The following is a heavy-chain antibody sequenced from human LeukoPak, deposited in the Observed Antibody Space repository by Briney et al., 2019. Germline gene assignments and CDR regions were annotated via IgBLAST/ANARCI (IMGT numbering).Heavy chain of an antibody. Sequence: ASVKVSCKASGYTFTSYGISWVRQAPGQGLEWMGWISAYNGNTNYAQKLQGRVTMTTDTSTSTAYMELRSLRSDDTAVYYCARVRSHDSSGPSDYWGQGTLVTVSS. CDR2: ISAYNGNT. CDR3: ARVRSHDSSGPSDY. V-gene: IGHV1-18*01. CDR1: GYTFTSYG. J-gene: IGHJ4*02. D-gene: IGHD3-22*01.